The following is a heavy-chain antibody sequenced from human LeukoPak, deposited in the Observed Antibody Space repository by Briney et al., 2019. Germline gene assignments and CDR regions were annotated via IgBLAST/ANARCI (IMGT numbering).Heavy chain of an antibody. CDR2: INHSGST. Sequence: SETLSLTCAVYGGSFSGYYWSWIRQPPGKGREWIGEINHSGSTYYNPSLKSRVTISVDTSKSQFSLMLSSVTAADTAFYYCARDSALAQAVMFDYWGQGTLVTVSS. D-gene: IGHD6-19*01. CDR3: ARDSALAQAVMFDY. V-gene: IGHV4-34*01. CDR1: GGSFSGYY. J-gene: IGHJ4*02.